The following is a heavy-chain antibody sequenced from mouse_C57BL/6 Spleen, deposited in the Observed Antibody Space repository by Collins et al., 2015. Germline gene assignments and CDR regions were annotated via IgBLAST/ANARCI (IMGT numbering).Heavy chain of an antibody. CDR3: ARREKYYYAMDY. CDR2: IYWDDDK. J-gene: IGHJ4*01. V-gene: IGHV8-12*01. Sequence: QVQLKESGPGLVAPSQSLSITCTVSGFSLTSYGVSWVRQPPGKGLEWLAHIYWDDDKRYNPSLKSRLTISKDTSRNQVFLKITSVDTADTATYYCARREKYYYAMDYWGQGTSVTVSS. CDR1: GFSLTSYG.